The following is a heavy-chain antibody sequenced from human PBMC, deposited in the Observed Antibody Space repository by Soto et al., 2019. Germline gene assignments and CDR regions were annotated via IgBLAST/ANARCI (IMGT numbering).Heavy chain of an antibody. CDR1: GFSFSSYV. CDR3: VKGGYHYFDY. D-gene: IGHD5-12*01. Sequence: GGSLRLSCAASGFSFSSYVMGWVRQAPGKGLDWVSSVSGSGGSTSYADSVKGRFTISRDNSKNTLYLQMNSLRAEDTAVYYCVKGGYHYFDYWGQGTLVTVSS. V-gene: IGHV3-23*01. J-gene: IGHJ4*02. CDR2: VSGSGGST.